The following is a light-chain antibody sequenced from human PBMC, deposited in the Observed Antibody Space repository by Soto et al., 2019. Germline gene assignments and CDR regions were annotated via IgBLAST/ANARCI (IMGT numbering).Light chain of an antibody. CDR3: QQYYSYHQRT. Sequence: AIRMTQSPSSLSASTGYIFTITCRASQGISSYLAWYQQKPGKAPKLLIYAASTLQSGVPSRFRGSGSGTDFTLTISCLKSEDFANYYCQQYYSYHQRTFGQGTKVDIK. CDR1: QGISSY. CDR2: AAS. J-gene: IGKJ1*01. V-gene: IGKV1-8*01.